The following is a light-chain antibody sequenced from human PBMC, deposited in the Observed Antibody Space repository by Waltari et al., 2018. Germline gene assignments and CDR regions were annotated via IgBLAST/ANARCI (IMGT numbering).Light chain of an antibody. CDR1: QGLVHNDGSTY. Sequence: IGMTQIPLSSPVTLRQPGHIPFRSSQGLVHNDGSTYLCWLHQRPGQPPRLLIYEISNRFSGVPDRFSGSGAGTDFTLKISRVEAEDVGIYYCLQATQFPRSFGQGTKLEIK. V-gene: IGKV2-24*01. CDR3: LQATQFPRS. J-gene: IGKJ2*01. CDR2: EIS.